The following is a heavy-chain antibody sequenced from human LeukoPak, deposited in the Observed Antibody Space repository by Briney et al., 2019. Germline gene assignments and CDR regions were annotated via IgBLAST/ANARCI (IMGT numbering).Heavy chain of an antibody. Sequence: VASVKVSCKASGYTFTTYDINWVRQATGQGLEWMGWINLKRGNAGYAQNFQGRVTITRETSQSTAYMELSGLRSEATALYYLRRVARSIDYWGQGTLVTVSS. CDR1: GYTFTTYD. V-gene: IGHV1-8*03. J-gene: IGHJ4*02. D-gene: IGHD5-12*01. CDR3: RRVARSIDY. CDR2: INLKRGNA.